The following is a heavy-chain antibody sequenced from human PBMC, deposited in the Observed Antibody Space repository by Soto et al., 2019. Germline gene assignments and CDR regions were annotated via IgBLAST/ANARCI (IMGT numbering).Heavy chain of an antibody. V-gene: IGHV3-20*04. CDR3: ACCIVGATSYGMDV. Sequence: EVQLVESGGGVVRPGGSLRLSCAASGFTFDDYGLSWVRQAPGKGLEWVSGINWNGGSTRYADSVKGRFTISRDNAKNSLFLQMNSLGAEDTAFYYSACCIVGATSYGMDVWGQGTTVTGSS. J-gene: IGHJ6*02. CDR2: INWNGGST. D-gene: IGHD1-26*01. CDR1: GFTFDDYG.